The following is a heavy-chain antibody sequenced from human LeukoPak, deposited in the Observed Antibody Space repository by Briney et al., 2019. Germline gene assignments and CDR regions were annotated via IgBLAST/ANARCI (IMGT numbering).Heavy chain of an antibody. V-gene: IGHV3-23*01. CDR1: GFTFSSYA. D-gene: IGHD3-22*01. Sequence: GGSLRLSCAASGFTFSSYAMSWVRQAPGKGLEWVSAISGSGTTYYADSVKGRFTISRDNSKNTLYLQMNSLRAEDTAVFYCAKDIVYYYDNSGRGGSFDYWGQGTLVTVSS. CDR3: AKDIVYYYDNSGRGGSFDY. J-gene: IGHJ4*02. CDR2: ISGSGTT.